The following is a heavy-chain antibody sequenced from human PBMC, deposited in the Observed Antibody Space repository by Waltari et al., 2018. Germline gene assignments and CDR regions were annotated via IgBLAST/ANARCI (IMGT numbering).Heavy chain of an antibody. CDR1: GGSISSHY. CDR2: IYYSGST. J-gene: IGHJ3*02. V-gene: IGHV4-59*11. D-gene: IGHD2-21*01. CDR3: ARVGLFDAFDI. Sequence: QVQLQESGPGLVKPSETLSLTCTVSGGSISSHYWSWIRQPPGKGLECIGYIYYSGSTNYNPSRKSRGTISVDTSKNQFSLKLSSVTAADTAVYYCARVGLFDAFDIWGQGTMVTVSS.